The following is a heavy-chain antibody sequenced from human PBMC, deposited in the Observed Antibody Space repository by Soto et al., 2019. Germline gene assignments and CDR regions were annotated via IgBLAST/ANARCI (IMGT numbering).Heavy chain of an antibody. CDR2: IKTDGSTT. Sequence: GGSLRLSCAASGFTVSIHWMHWVRQAPGKGLMWVSHIKTDGSTTNYADSVKGRFTISRDNTKNTLYLQMNSLRAEDTAVYYCARDYVSGSSDSWGPGTLVTVSS. J-gene: IGHJ4*02. CDR3: ARDYVSGSSDS. V-gene: IGHV3-74*01. CDR1: GFTVSIHW. D-gene: IGHD3-16*01.